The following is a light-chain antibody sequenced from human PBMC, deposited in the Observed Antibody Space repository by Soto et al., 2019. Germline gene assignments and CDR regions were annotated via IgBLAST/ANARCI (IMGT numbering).Light chain of an antibody. CDR3: SSYTTSTSFIL. V-gene: IGLV2-14*01. CDR2: EVS. J-gene: IGLJ2*01. CDR1: SSDVGSYNY. Sequence: QSVLTQPASVSGSPGQSITISCTGTSSDVGSYNYVSWYQQHPGKAPKLMIYEVSDRPSGISSRFSGSKSGNTASLTISGLQAEDEAYYYCSSYTTSTSFILFGGGTKLTVL.